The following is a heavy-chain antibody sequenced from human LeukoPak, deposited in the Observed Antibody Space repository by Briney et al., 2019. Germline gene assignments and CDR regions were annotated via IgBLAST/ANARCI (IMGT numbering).Heavy chain of an antibody. CDR2: IYYSGST. D-gene: IGHD3-22*01. V-gene: IGHV4-59*01. J-gene: IGHJ6*03. Sequence: SETLSLTCTVSGGSISNFYWNWIRQPPGKGLEWIGYIYYSGSTNYNPSLKSPVTISIDTSKNQFSLKLSSVPAADTAVYYCARGRFDYYDTSGYYRPREYYYYYYYMDVWGKGTTVTISS. CDR1: GGSISNFY. CDR3: ARGRFDYYDTSGYYRPREYYYYYYYMDV.